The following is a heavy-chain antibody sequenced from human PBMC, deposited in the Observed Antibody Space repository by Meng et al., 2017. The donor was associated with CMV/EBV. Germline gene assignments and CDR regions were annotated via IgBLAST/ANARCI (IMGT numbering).Heavy chain of an antibody. D-gene: IGHD3-3*01. Sequence: GESLKISCAASGFTFSSYWMSWVRQAPGKGLEWVANIKQDGSEKYYVDSVKGRFTISRDNAKNSLYLQMNSLRAEDTAVYYCARDRDGETYYDFWSGYSHYGMDVWGQGTTVTVSS. CDR3: ARDRDGETYYDFWSGYSHYGMDV. J-gene: IGHJ6*02. CDR1: GFTFSSYW. V-gene: IGHV3-7*01. CDR2: IKQDGSEK.